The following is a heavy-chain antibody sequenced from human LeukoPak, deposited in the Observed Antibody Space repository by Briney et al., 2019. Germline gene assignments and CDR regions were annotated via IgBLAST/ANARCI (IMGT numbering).Heavy chain of an antibody. D-gene: IGHD3-16*01. CDR1: GGSVSDYY. V-gene: IGHV4-59*02. CDR2: IYHNGST. CDR3: ARALGKDNFLTPYDY. J-gene: IGHJ4*02. Sequence: SETLSLTCTISGGSVSDYYWSWIRQSPGKGLEWIGYIYHNGSTNYHPSLQSRVSISVDTSKDQFSLKVSSVTAADTAVYYCARALGKDNFLTPYDYWGQGTLVTVSS.